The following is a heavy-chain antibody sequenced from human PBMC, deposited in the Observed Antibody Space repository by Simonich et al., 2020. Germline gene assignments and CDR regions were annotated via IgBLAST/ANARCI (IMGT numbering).Heavy chain of an antibody. CDR1: GGPISSYY. J-gene: IGHJ4*02. CDR3: ARLPDY. V-gene: IGHV4-59*08. Sequence: QVQLQESGPGLVKPSETLSLTCTVSGGPISSYYWSWIRQPPGKGLEWIGYIYYRGSTNYNPSLKRRVTISVDTSKNQFSLKLSSVTAADTAVYYCARLPDYWGQGTLVTVSS. CDR2: IYYRGST.